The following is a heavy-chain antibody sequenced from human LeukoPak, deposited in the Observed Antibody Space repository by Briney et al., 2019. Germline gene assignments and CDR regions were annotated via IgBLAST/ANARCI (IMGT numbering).Heavy chain of an antibody. J-gene: IGHJ4*02. D-gene: IGHD5-18*01. CDR1: GGTFSSYA. CDR2: IIPILGIA. CDR3: ARSIRGYSYGPGGY. Sequence: SVKVSCKASGGTFSSYAISWVRQAPGQGLEWMGRIIPILGIANYAQKFQGRVTITADKSTSTAYMELSSLRSEDTAVYYCARSIRGYSYGPGGYWGQGTLVTVSP. V-gene: IGHV1-69*04.